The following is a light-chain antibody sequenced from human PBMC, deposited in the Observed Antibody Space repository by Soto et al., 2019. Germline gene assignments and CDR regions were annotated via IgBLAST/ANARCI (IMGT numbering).Light chain of an antibody. Sequence: EIVLTQSPATLSLSPGERATLSCRASQSVSSYLAWYQQKPGQAPRLLIYDASNRATGIPARFSGSGSGTDITLTICSLEPEDFAVYYCHQRYSWPLTFGGGTKVEIK. J-gene: IGKJ4*01. CDR1: QSVSSY. CDR3: HQRYSWPLT. CDR2: DAS. V-gene: IGKV3-11*01.